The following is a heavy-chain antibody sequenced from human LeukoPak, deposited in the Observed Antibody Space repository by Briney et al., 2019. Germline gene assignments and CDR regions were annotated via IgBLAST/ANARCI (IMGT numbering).Heavy chain of an antibody. V-gene: IGHV4-34*01. J-gene: IGHJ4*02. D-gene: IGHD3-16*01. Sequence: SETLSLTGAVYGGSFSGYYWTWIRKPPGKGLKGIGEINHSGSTNYNPSLKSRVTISVDTSKNQFSLKLSSVTAADTAVYYCACLSQSTYYFDYWGQGTLVTVSS. CDR3: ACLSQSTYYFDY. CDR2: INHSGST. CDR1: GGSFSGYY.